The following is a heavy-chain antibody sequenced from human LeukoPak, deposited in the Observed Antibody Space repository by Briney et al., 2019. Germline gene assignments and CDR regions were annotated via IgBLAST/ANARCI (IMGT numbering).Heavy chain of an antibody. J-gene: IGHJ4*02. CDR1: GFTFSTYA. V-gene: IGHV3-23*01. Sequence: PGGSLRLSCAPSGFTFSTYAMTWVRQAPGKGLEWVSGISGSGGSTYYADSVKGRFTISRDNSKNTLYVQMNNLRAEDTAVYYCAKRSYYDSSGYYFDYWGQGTLVTVSS. CDR2: ISGSGGST. D-gene: IGHD3-22*01. CDR3: AKRSYYDSSGYYFDY.